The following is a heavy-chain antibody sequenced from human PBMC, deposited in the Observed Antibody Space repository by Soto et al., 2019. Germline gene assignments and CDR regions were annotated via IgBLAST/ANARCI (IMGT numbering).Heavy chain of an antibody. Sequence: QVHLQESGPGLVKPSETLSLTCTVSGGSISGYYWAWIRQPPGKGLEFIGDIPSNGSPHYNPSLESRVTIAVDTSKNPFPPNLNSVTAADTAAYYCSRLLYGDHLDHWGQGTLVTVSS. V-gene: IGHV4-4*09. D-gene: IGHD4-17*01. CDR3: SRLLYGDHLDH. CDR2: IPSNGSP. CDR1: GGSISGYY. J-gene: IGHJ4*02.